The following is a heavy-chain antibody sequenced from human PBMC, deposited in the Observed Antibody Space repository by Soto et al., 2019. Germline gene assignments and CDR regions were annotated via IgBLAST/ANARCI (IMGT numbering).Heavy chain of an antibody. CDR3: AKRGAGHYFDY. J-gene: IGHJ4*02. Sequence: EVQLLESGGGLVQPGGSLRLSCAASGFTFSSYAMSWVRQAPGKGLEGVSVISGSGGSSYYADSVKGRFTISRDNSKNTLYPQMNRLRAEDTAVYYCAKRGAGHYFDYWGQGTLVTVSS. CDR2: ISGSGGSS. V-gene: IGHV3-23*01. CDR1: GFTFSSYA. D-gene: IGHD1-26*01.